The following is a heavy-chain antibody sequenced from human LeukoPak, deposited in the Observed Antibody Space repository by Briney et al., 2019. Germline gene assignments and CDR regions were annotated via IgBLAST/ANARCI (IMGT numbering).Heavy chain of an antibody. CDR1: GYTLTELS. CDR3: ATGHSSSGIDY. Sequence: ASVKVSCKVSGYTLTELSMHWVRQAPGKGVEWMGGFDPEDGEPIYAQKFQGRVTVTEDTSTDTAYMELSSLRSEDTAVYYCATGHSSSGIDYWGQGTLVTVSS. V-gene: IGHV1-24*01. D-gene: IGHD6-6*01. CDR2: FDPEDGEP. J-gene: IGHJ4*02.